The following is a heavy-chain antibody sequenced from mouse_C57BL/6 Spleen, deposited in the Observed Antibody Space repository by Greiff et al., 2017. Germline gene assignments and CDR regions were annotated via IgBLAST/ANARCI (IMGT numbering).Heavy chain of an antibody. CDR1: GYTFTSYW. CDR3: ARLGVRRRGYAMDY. V-gene: IGHV1-52*01. Sequence: QVQLQQPGAELVRPGSSVKLSCKASGYTFTSYWMHWVKQRPIQGLEWIGNIDPSDSETHYNQKFKDKATLTVDKSSSTAYMQLSSLTSEDSAVYYCARLGVRRRGYAMDYWGQGTSVTVSS. J-gene: IGHJ4*01. D-gene: IGHD2-12*01. CDR2: IDPSDSET.